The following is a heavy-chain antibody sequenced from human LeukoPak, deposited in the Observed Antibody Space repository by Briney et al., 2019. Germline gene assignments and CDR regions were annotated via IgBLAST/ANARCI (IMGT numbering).Heavy chain of an antibody. D-gene: IGHD3-3*01. V-gene: IGHV3-53*01. CDR2: IYSGGST. CDR3: ARTLVLSPLSTIFGVVIDAFDI. Sequence: GGSLRLSCAASGFTVSSNYMSWVRQAPGKGLEWVSVIYSGGSTYYADSVKGRFTISRDNSKNTLYLQMNSLRAEDTAVYYCARTLVLSPLSTIFGVVIDAFDIWGQGTMVTVSS. J-gene: IGHJ3*02. CDR1: GFTVSSNY.